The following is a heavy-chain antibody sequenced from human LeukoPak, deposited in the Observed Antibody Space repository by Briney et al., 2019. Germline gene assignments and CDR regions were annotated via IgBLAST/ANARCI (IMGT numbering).Heavy chain of an antibody. D-gene: IGHD5-18*01. CDR2: IAPTSVTT. Sequence: GGSLRLSCSAPGFTFSSYAMTWVRQAPGKGLEWVSAIAPTSVTTYYADSAKGRFTISRDNSKNTLYLQMNSLRVEDTAVYYCAKQERRGYNYGPDCWGQGTLVTVSS. V-gene: IGHV3-23*01. CDR1: GFTFSSYA. J-gene: IGHJ4*02. CDR3: AKQERRGYNYGPDC.